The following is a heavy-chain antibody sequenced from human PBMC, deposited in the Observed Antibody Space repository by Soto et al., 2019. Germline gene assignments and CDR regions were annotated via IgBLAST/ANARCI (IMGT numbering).Heavy chain of an antibody. CDR1: GGSISSSSYY. CDR3: SRRAPEGFDP. V-gene: IGHV4-39*01. CDR2: IYYSGST. Sequence: SETLSLTCTVSGGSISSSSYYWGWIRQPPGKGLEWIGSIYYSGSTYYNPSLKSRVTISVDTSKNQFSLKLSSVTAADTALYYCSRRAPEGFDPWGQGTLVT. J-gene: IGHJ5*02.